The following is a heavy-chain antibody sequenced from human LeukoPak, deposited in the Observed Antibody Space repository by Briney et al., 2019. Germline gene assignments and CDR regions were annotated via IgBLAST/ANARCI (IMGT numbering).Heavy chain of an antibody. D-gene: IGHD3-10*01. CDR1: GGSFSGHY. CDR2: INHSGST. CDR3: YGSGSSVDFDY. Sequence: PSETLSLTCAVYGGSFSGHYWSWIRQPPGKGLEWIGEINHSGSTNYNPSLKSRVTISVDTSKNQFSLKLSSVTAADTAVYYCYGSGSSVDFDYWGQGTLVTVSS. V-gene: IGHV4-34*01. J-gene: IGHJ4*02.